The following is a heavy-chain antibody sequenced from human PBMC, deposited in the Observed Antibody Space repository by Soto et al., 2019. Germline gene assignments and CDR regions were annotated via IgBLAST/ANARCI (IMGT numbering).Heavy chain of an antibody. CDR3: ARDHPLSSSLYHDAFDI. CDR2: IKQDGSEK. J-gene: IGHJ3*02. V-gene: IGHV3-7*03. Sequence: GGSLRLSCAASGFTFSSYWMSWVRQAPGKGLEWVANIKQDGSEKCYVDSVKGRFTISRDNAKNSLYLQMNSLRAEDTAVYYCARDHPLSSSLYHDAFDIWGQGTMVTVSS. CDR1: GFTFSSYW. D-gene: IGHD6-13*01.